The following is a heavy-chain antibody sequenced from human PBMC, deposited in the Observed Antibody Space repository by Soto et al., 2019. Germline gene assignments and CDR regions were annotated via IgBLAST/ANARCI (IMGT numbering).Heavy chain of an antibody. CDR1: GLTFSSYE. CDR2: ISRSGSTI. Sequence: GGSLRLSCAASGLTFSSYEMNWVRQAPGKGLEWVSYISRSGSTIYYADSVKGRVTISRDNAKNSLYLQMNSLRAEDTAVYYCARDGRIRRPDWYFDLWGRGTLVTVSS. D-gene: IGHD2-15*01. J-gene: IGHJ2*01. CDR3: ARDGRIRRPDWYFDL. V-gene: IGHV3-48*03.